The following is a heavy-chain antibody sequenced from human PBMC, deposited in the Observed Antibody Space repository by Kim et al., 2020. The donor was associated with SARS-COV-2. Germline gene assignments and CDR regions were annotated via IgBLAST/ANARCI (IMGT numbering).Heavy chain of an antibody. Sequence: AASVKGRFTISRDDSKNTAYLQMNSLKTEDTAVYYCTRIAPIAAAASRDYWGQGTLVTVSS. CDR3: TRIAPIAAAASRDY. J-gene: IGHJ4*02. V-gene: IGHV3-73*01. D-gene: IGHD6-13*01.